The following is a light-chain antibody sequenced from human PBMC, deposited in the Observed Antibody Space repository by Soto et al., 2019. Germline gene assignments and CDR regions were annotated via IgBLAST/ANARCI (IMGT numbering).Light chain of an antibody. CDR1: SSDVGGYNY. CDR3: SSYTSSSTQV. CDR2: DVS. V-gene: IGLV2-14*01. J-gene: IGLJ2*01. Sequence: QSALTQPASVSGSPGQSITISCTGTSSDVGGYNYVSWYQQHPAKVSKLIIYDVSNRPSGVSNRFSGSKSGNTASLTISGLQAEDEGDYYCSSYTSSSTQVFGGGTKLTVL.